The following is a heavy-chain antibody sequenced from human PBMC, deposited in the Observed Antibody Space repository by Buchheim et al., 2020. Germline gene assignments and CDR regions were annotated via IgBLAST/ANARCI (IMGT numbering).Heavy chain of an antibody. CDR1: GGSISNSAYF. Sequence: QLQLQESGPGLVKPPETLSLTCTVSGGSISNSAYFWGWIRQPPGKGPEWIATIRYSGTTYFNPSLQNRVTISVDTSKNQFSLTLRSVTAADTALYYCARENRDGYRNGVDVWGQGTT. CDR3: ARENRDGYRNGVDV. D-gene: IGHD5-24*01. CDR2: IRYSGTT. J-gene: IGHJ6*02. V-gene: IGHV4-39*07.